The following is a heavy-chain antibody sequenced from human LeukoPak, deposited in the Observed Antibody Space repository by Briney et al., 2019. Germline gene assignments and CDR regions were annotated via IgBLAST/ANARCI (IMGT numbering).Heavy chain of an antibody. V-gene: IGHV3-23*01. CDR3: AKSAGFVVVTAIGY. D-gene: IGHD2-21*02. J-gene: IGHJ4*02. Sequence: GGSLRLSCAASGFTFSSYAMSWVRQAPGKGLEWVSAISGSGGSTYYADSVKGRFTISRDNSKDTLYLQMNSLRAEDTAVYYCAKSAGFVVVTAIGYWGQGTLVTVSS. CDR2: ISGSGGST. CDR1: GFTFSSYA.